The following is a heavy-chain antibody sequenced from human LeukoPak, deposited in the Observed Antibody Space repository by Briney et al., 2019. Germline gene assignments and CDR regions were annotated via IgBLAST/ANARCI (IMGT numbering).Heavy chain of an antibody. CDR2: ISGNGDST. Sequence: GGSLRLSCAASGFSFSSYAMSWVRQAPGKGLEWVSAISGNGDSTYYADSVKGRFTISRDNSKNTLYLQTNSLRAEDTAVYYCAKGTMVRGGRDFWGQGTLVTVSS. J-gene: IGHJ4*02. D-gene: IGHD3-10*01. CDR1: GFSFSSYA. CDR3: AKGTMVRGGRDF. V-gene: IGHV3-23*01.